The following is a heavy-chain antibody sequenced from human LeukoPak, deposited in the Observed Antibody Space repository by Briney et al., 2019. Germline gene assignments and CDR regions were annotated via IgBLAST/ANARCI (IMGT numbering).Heavy chain of an antibody. CDR2: IGFRIDNV. CDR1: RFTFHGSA. D-gene: IGHD3-10*01. J-gene: IGHJ4*02. V-gene: IGHV3-9*01. Sequence: PGGSLRLSCAASRFTFHGSAFHWVRQAPGKGLEWVAGIGFRIDNVDYADSVKGRFTISRDNAKKSLYLQMDSLRAEDTAFYYCAKDNGNGWLGEFAFDYWGQGILVTVSS. CDR3: AKDNGNGWLGEFAFDY.